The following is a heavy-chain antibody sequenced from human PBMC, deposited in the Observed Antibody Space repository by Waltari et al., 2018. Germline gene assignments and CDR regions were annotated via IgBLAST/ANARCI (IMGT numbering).Heavy chain of an antibody. J-gene: IGHJ4*02. CDR3: ARVGEENIVVESQPDFDY. D-gene: IGHD2-2*01. CDR2: INSEGSST. V-gene: IGHV3-74*01. Sequence: EVQLVESGGGLVQPGGSLRLSCAASGFTFSSYWMHWVRQAPGKGLVWVSRINSEGSSTSYADSVKGRFTISRDNAKNTLYLQMNSLRAEDTAVYYCARVGEENIVVESQPDFDYWGQGTLVTVSS. CDR1: GFTFSSYW.